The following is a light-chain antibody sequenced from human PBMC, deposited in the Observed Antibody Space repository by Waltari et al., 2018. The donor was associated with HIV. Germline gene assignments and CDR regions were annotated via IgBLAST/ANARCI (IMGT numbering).Light chain of an antibody. CDR1: SSNIETNT. Sequence: QSVLTQSPSASGTPGQRVTIFCSGTSSNIETNTINWYQHIPGTAPKLLIYSDNEQPSRVPAPSSPSKSGTSGSLAISGLQSGDEAAYYCAAWDDRLHGWVFGGGTKLTVL. CDR3: AAWDDRLHGWV. V-gene: IGLV1-44*01. CDR2: SDN. J-gene: IGLJ3*02.